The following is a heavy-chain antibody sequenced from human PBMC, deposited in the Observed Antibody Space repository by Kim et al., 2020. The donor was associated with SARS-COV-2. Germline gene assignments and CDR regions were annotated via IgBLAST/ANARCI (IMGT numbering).Heavy chain of an antibody. V-gene: IGHV3-21*01. CDR3: AVRGYSGYEIDY. Sequence: YYADSVKGRFPLSRDNAKNSLYLQVNSLRAEDTAVYYCAVRGYSGYEIDYWGQGTLVTVSS. J-gene: IGHJ4*02. D-gene: IGHD5-12*01.